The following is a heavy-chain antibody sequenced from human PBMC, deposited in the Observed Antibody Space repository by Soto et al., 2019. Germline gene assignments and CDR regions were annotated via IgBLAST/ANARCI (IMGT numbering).Heavy chain of an antibody. V-gene: IGHV4-59*01. D-gene: IGHD2-15*01. CDR2: IFYSGST. CDR1: GGSITSYY. CDR3: ARGSSRGGNADY. Sequence: SETLSLTCTVSGGSITSYYWSWLRQPPGKGLEWIGYIFYSGSTNYNPSLKSRVTISVDTSKNQFSLKLTSVTAADTAVYYCARGSSRGGNADYWGQGTLVTVS. J-gene: IGHJ4*02.